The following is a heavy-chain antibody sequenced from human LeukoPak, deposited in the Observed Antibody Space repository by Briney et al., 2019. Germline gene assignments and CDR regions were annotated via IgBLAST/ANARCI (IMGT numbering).Heavy chain of an antibody. CDR3: AGERPSSSWYDF. Sequence: GGSLRLSCAASEFTFSTYLMTWVRQAPGKGLEWVANIKQDGSEKYYADSVRGRFTISRDDGKKSLYLQMNSLRVEDTAVYYCAGERPSSSWYDFWGQGTLVIVSS. J-gene: IGHJ5*01. D-gene: IGHD6-13*01. V-gene: IGHV3-7*01. CDR1: EFTFSTYL. CDR2: IKQDGSEK.